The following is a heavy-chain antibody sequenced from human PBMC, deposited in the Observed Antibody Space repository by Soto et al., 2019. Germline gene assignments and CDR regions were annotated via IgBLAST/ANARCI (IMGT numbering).Heavy chain of an antibody. Sequence: SVKVSCKASGGTFSTYAISWVRQAPGQGLEWMGGIIPIYDSPNYAQKFQGRVTITADKSTSTAYMELSSLRSEDTAVYYCARYMDTTMVTDNWGQGKLVTVSS. J-gene: IGHJ4*02. CDR1: GGTFSTYA. CDR2: IIPIYDSP. V-gene: IGHV1-69*06. D-gene: IGHD5-18*01. CDR3: ARYMDTTMVTDN.